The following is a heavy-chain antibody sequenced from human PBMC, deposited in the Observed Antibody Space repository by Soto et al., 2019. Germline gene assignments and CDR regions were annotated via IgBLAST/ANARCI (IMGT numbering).Heavy chain of an antibody. CDR3: TRRRDWTAVDPIDY. CDR2: IRGKRGNDGT. D-gene: IGHD5-18*01. Sequence: EVQLVESGGGLVQPGGSLKLSCAASGFAFSDSAMHWVRQASGKGLEWIGRIRGKRGNDGTAYAASVKGRFTISRDDSTTTTYLQMNSLTIEDTAVYYCTRRRDWTAVDPIDYWGQGTLVTVSS. V-gene: IGHV3-73*02. CDR1: GFAFSDSA. J-gene: IGHJ4*02.